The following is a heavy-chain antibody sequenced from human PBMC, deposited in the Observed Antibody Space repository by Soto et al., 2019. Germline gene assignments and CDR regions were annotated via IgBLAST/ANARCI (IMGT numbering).Heavy chain of an antibody. CDR3: ASDKGYCSDTSCPDFDS. Sequence: QVPLVQSGAEVKKPGSSVKVSCKASGGTLSRYTFSWVRQSPCQGLEWMGRVIPNLGVTNYAKKFPGRFMIVVDTSTSTAYMELNSLRYEDTAVYYCASDKGYCSDTSCPDFDSWGQGTLVTVSS. J-gene: IGHJ4*02. D-gene: IGHD2-15*01. CDR2: VIPNLGVT. V-gene: IGHV1-69*02. CDR1: GGTLSRYT.